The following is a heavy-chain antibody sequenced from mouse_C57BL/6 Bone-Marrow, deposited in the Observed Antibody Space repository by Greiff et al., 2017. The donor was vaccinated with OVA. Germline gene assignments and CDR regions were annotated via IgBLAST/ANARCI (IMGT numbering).Heavy chain of an antibody. D-gene: IGHD1-1*01. CDR3: AGVLLRAHWYFDV. Sequence: QVQLQQPGAELVRPGSSVKLSCKASGYTFTSYWMDWVKQRPGQGLEWIGNIYPSDSETHYNQKFKDKATLTVDKSSSTAYMQLSSLTSEDSAVYYCAGVLLRAHWYFDVWGTGTTVTVSS. J-gene: IGHJ1*03. V-gene: IGHV1-61*01. CDR1: GYTFTSYW. CDR2: IYPSDSET.